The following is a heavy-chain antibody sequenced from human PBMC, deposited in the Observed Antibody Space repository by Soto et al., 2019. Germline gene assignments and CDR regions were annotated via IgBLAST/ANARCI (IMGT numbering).Heavy chain of an antibody. D-gene: IGHD6-13*01. CDR3: AGPIAAAGTFRYYFDY. J-gene: IGHJ4*02. CDR1: GGTFSSYA. Sequence: QVQLVQSGAEVKKPGSSVKVSYKASGGTFSSYAISWVRQAPGQGLEWMGGIIPIFGTANYAQKFQGRVTITADESTSTAYMELSSLRSEDTAVYYCAGPIAAAGTFRYYFDYWGQGTLVTVSS. CDR2: IIPIFGTA. V-gene: IGHV1-69*01.